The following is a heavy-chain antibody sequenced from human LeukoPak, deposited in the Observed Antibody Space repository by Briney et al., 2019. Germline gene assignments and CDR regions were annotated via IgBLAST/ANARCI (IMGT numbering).Heavy chain of an antibody. V-gene: IGHV3-21*05. CDR3: ARVVGWGWFDP. J-gene: IGHJ5*02. CDR2: ITGTYNI. D-gene: IGHD1-26*01. Sequence: GGSLRLSCAASGFTFSSYAMSWVRQTPEKVLEYVSHITGTYNIYYADSVKGRFTISRDDAQKSLYLQMNNLRADDTAVYYCARVVGWGWFDPWGQGTLVTVSS. CDR1: GFTFSSYA.